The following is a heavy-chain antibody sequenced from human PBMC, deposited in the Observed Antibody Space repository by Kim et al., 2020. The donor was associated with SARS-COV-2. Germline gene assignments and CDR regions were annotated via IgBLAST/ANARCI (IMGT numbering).Heavy chain of an antibody. J-gene: IGHJ4*02. V-gene: IGHV1-46*01. CDR3: ARAKGGSYTFDY. D-gene: IGHD1-26*01. Sequence: SNAKKFQGRSTMTRDTSTSTVYMELSSLRSEDTAVYYCARAKGGSYTFDYWGQGTLVTVSS.